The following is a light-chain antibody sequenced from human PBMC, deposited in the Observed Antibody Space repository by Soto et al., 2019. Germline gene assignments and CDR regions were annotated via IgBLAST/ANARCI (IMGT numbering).Light chain of an antibody. V-gene: IGLV2-14*01. CDR3: SSYTTSNTRQIV. Sequence: QSALTQPASVSGPPGQSITISCTGTSSDVGGYNYVSWYQQHPGKAPKFMIYDVSNRPSGVSNRFSGPKSGNTASLTISGLQAEDEADYYCSSYTTSNTRQIVFGTGTKVTVL. J-gene: IGLJ1*01. CDR2: DVS. CDR1: SSDVGGYNY.